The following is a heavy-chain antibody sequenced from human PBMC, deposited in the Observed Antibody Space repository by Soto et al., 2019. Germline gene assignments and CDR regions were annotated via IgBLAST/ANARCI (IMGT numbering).Heavy chain of an antibody. CDR2: LNTEGSVT. J-gene: IGHJ4*02. CDR3: ASQTGLGATNY. D-gene: IGHD3-9*01. Sequence: GRSLRLSCAGSGFRFNNIWMHWVRQAPGKRMVWVARLNTEGSVTSHAGSVKGRFTISSDNAKSSCYRQMHSMRAADSTRYYFASQTGLGATNYWGRGSRFTISS. V-gene: IGHV3-74*01. CDR1: GFRFNNIW.